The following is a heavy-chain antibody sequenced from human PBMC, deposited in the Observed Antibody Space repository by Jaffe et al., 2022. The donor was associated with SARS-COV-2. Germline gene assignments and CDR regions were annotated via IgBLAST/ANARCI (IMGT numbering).Heavy chain of an antibody. CDR1: GGSISSYY. D-gene: IGHD3-9*01. CDR3: ARDLRYSNAYYGMDV. V-gene: IGHV4-59*01. CDR2: IYYSGST. J-gene: IGHJ6*02. Sequence: QVQLQESGPGLVKPSETLSLTCTVSGGSISSYYWSWIRQPPGKGLEWIGYIYYSGSTNYNPSLKSRVTISVDTSKNQFSLKLSSVTAADTAVYYCARDLRYSNAYYGMDVWGQGTTVTVSS.